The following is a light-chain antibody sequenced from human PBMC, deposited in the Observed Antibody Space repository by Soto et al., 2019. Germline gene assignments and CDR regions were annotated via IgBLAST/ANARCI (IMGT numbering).Light chain of an antibody. Sequence: EIVLTQSPGTLSLSPGERATLSCRASQSVTSSYLAWYQQKPGQAPRLLIYGSSSRATGIPDRFSGSGSGTDFTLTISRLEPEDFAVYYCQQYGGSSNTFGQGTKLEIK. CDR3: QQYGGSSNT. CDR1: QSVTSSY. V-gene: IGKV3-20*01. CDR2: GSS. J-gene: IGKJ2*01.